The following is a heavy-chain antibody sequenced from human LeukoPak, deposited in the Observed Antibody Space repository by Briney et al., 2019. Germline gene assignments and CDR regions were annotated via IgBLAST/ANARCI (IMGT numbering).Heavy chain of an antibody. CDR1: GGSISSSSYY. Sequence: TASETLSLTCTVSGGSISSSSYYWGWIRQPPGKGLEWIGSIYYSGSTYYNPSLKSRVTISVDTSKNQFSLKLSSVTPADTAVYYCARTLVVPAAIPYYYYYYMDVWGKGTTVTVSS. V-gene: IGHV4-39*01. D-gene: IGHD2-2*01. CDR3: ARTLVVPAAIPYYYYYYMDV. J-gene: IGHJ6*03. CDR2: IYYSGST.